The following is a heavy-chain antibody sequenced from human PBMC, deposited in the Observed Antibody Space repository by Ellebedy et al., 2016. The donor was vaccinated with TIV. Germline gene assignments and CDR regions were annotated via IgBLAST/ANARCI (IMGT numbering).Heavy chain of an antibody. V-gene: IGHV3-23*01. CDR3: AKGSSSGFNYDRVGFQY. Sequence: GESLKISCAASGFTFNNFAMHWVRQAPGKGLEWLSVISGGGDNTYNADSVKGRFTITRNNSKNTLFLQMTILTTEDTAVYYCAKGSSSGFNYDRVGFQYWGQGTLVTVSS. CDR2: ISGGGDNT. J-gene: IGHJ4*02. D-gene: IGHD3-22*01. CDR1: GFTFNNFA.